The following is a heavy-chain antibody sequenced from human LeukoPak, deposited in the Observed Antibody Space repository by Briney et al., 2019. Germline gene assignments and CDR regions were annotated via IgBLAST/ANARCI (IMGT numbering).Heavy chain of an antibody. V-gene: IGHV4-34*01. CDR1: GGSFSGYY. Sequence: PSETLSLTCAVYGGSFSGYYWSWIRQPPGKGPEWIGEISHSGSTNYNPSLKSRVTISIDTSKNQFSLKLSSVTAADTAVYYCARDYQGGYGDKTVDYWGQGTLVTVSS. CDR3: ARDYQGGYGDKTVDY. CDR2: ISHSGST. D-gene: IGHD5-18*01. J-gene: IGHJ4*02.